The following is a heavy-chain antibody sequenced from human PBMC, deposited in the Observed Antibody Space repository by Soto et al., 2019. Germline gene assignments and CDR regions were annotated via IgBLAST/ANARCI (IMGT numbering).Heavy chain of an antibody. CDR2: IHYSGST. D-gene: IGHD3-22*01. CDR1: GVSISSGGYY. Sequence: QVQLQESGPGLVKPSQTLSLTCTVSGVSISSGGYYWSWIRQHPGKGLEWIGYIHYSGSTYSNPSLKSRIPISLDPSKNQFSLKLSSVTAADTAVYYCARVAYYYDSSGYPGSLDSWGQGTLVTVSS. CDR3: ARVAYYYDSSGYPGSLDS. V-gene: IGHV4-31*03. J-gene: IGHJ4*02.